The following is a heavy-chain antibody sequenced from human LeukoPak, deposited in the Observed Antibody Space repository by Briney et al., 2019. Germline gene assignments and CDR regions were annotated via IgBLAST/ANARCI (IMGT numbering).Heavy chain of an antibody. CDR2: INAGNGNT. V-gene: IGHV1-3*01. D-gene: IGHD1-26*01. CDR1: GYTFTSYA. J-gene: IGHJ4*02. Sequence: ASVKVSCKASGYTFTSYAMHWVRQAPGQRLEWMGWINAGNGNTKYSQKFQGRVTITRDTSASTAYMELSSLRSEDTAVYYCARDYSGSYYRNTSDYWGQGTLVTVSS. CDR3: ARDYSGSYYRNTSDY.